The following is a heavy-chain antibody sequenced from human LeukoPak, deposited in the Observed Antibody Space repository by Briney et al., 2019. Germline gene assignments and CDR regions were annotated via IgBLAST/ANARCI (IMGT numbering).Heavy chain of an antibody. J-gene: IGHJ4*02. CDR3: AREGGGSSGVDY. V-gene: IGHV4-59*12. CDR2: IYYSGST. Sequence: PSETLSLTCTVSGGSISSYYWSWIRQPPGKGLEWIGYIYYSGSTNYNPSLKSRVTISVDTSKNQFSLKLSSVTVADTAVYYCAREGGGSSGVDYWGQGTLVTVSS. D-gene: IGHD6-6*01. CDR1: GGSISSYY.